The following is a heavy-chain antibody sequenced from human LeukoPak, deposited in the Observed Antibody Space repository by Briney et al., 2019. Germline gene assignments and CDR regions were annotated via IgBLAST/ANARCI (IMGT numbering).Heavy chain of an antibody. CDR3: ARLSWGTYYYGSGSYYNGLNWFDP. J-gene: IGHJ5*02. CDR2: IYYSGST. Sequence: SETLSLTCTVSGGSISSSSYYWGWIRQPPGKGLEWIGSIYYSGSTYYNPSLKSRVTISVDTSKNQFSLKLSSVTAADTAVYYCARLSWGTYYYGSGSYYNGLNWFDPWGQGTLVTVSS. CDR1: GGSISSSSYY. D-gene: IGHD3-10*01. V-gene: IGHV4-39*01.